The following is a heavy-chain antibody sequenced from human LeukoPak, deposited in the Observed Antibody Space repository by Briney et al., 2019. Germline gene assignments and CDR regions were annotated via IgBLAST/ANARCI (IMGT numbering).Heavy chain of an antibody. Sequence: ASVKVSCEASGYTFTGYYMHWVRQAPGQGLEWMGWINPNSGGTNYAQKFQGRVTMTRDTSISTAYMELSRLRSDDTAVYYCARLVLTGYYYYYYGMDVWGQGTTVTVSS. D-gene: IGHD3-9*01. CDR2: INPNSGGT. V-gene: IGHV1-2*02. CDR3: ARLVLTGYYYYYYGMDV. J-gene: IGHJ6*02. CDR1: GYTFTGYY.